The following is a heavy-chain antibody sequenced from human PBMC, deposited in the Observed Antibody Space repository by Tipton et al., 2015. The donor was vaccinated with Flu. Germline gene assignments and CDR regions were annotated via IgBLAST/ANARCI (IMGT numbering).Heavy chain of an antibody. J-gene: IGHJ6*02. D-gene: IGHD3-3*01. Sequence: SLRLSCAASGFTFSDYYMSWIRQLPGKGLEWVSHISSSGTTINYADSVKGRFTISRDNAKSSLYLQMNSLRAEDTAVYYCARDHPPSITVLGEITDYFGMAVWGQGTTVTVSS. V-gene: IGHV3-11*01. CDR2: ISSSGTTI. CDR3: ARDHPPSITVLGEITDYFGMAV. CDR1: GFTFSDYY.